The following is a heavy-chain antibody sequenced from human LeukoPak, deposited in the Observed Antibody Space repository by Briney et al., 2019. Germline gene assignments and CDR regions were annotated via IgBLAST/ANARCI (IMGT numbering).Heavy chain of an antibody. CDR1: GFTFSSNA. J-gene: IGHJ4*02. Sequence: GRSLRLSCAASGFTFSSNAMHWVRQAPGKGLEWVAVIPYDGSNEYYADSVKGRFTISRDNSKNTLYLQMNSLRGADTAVYYCARDKTFIATTTTGYFEYWGQGTLVTVFS. D-gene: IGHD5-12*01. CDR2: IPYDGSNE. V-gene: IGHV3-30-3*01. CDR3: ARDKTFIATTTTGYFEY.